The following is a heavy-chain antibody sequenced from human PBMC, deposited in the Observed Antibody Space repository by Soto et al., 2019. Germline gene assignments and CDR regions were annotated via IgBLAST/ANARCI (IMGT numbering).Heavy chain of an antibody. CDR2: INNGGEIT. J-gene: IGHJ4*02. CDR3: VKENPYSGSYLAFDY. Sequence: EVQLLESGGGLMQPGGSLRLSCAAYGFSFSSCSMGWVRQAPGEGLEWVSVINNGGEITYYADSVKGRFTIFRDNSKNTVYLQMNSLRVEDTVVYYCVKENPYSGSYLAFDYWGQGTLVTVSS. D-gene: IGHD3-10*01. CDR1: GFSFSSCS. V-gene: IGHV3-23*01.